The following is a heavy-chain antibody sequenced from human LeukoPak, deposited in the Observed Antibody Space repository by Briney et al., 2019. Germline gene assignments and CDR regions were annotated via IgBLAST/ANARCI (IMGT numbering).Heavy chain of an antibody. Sequence: PSETLSLTCTVSGGSISSYYWSWIRQPPGKGLEWIGYIYYSGSTNYNPSLKSRVTISVDTSKNQFSLKLSSVTAADTAVYYCARGRGQLADHGDAFDIWGQGTMVTVSS. V-gene: IGHV4-59*01. J-gene: IGHJ3*02. CDR2: IYYSGST. CDR1: GGSISSYY. CDR3: ARGRGQLADHGDAFDI. D-gene: IGHD6-6*01.